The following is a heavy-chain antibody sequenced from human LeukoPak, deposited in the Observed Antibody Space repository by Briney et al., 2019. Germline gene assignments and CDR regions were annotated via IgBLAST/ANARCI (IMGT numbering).Heavy chain of an antibody. CDR1: GFTVRSNY. D-gene: IGHD4-23*01. CDR2: IYGGGDT. J-gene: IGHJ4*02. Sequence: GGSLRLSCAASGFTVRSNYMNWVRQAPGKGLEWVSVIYGGGDTYYAASVKGRFTISRDNSRNTLYLQMNSLRAEDTAVYYCARDLHGGGDSWGQGTLVTVSS. CDR3: ARDLHGGGDS. V-gene: IGHV3-53*01.